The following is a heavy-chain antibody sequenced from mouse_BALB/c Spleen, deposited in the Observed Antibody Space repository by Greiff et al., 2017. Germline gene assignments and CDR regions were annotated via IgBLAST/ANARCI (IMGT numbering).Heavy chain of an antibody. Sequence: QVQLQQSGPGLVAPSQSLSITCTVSGFSLTSYGVHWVRQPPGKGLEWLGVIWAGGSTNYNSALMSRLSISKDNSKSQVFLKMNSLQTDDTAMYYCARDPLYYGNYDYAMDYWGQGTSVTVSS. CDR1: GFSLTSYG. J-gene: IGHJ4*01. D-gene: IGHD2-1*01. CDR2: IWAGGST. V-gene: IGHV2-9*02. CDR3: ARDPLYYGNYDYAMDY.